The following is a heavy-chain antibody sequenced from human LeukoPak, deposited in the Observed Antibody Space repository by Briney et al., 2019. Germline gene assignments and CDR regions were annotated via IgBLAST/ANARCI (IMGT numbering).Heavy chain of an antibody. CDR3: AKRDSSGYYYFDF. V-gene: IGHV3-23*01. D-gene: IGHD6-19*01. CDR1: GFTFSSYA. Sequence: PGGSLRLSCAASGFTFSSYAMSWVRQAPGKGLEWVSTISKIVGSTYYTDSVKSRFTISRDNSKNTLYLQMNSLGAEDTAVYYCAKRDSSGYYYFDFWGQGTLVTVSS. CDR2: ISKIVGST. J-gene: IGHJ4*02.